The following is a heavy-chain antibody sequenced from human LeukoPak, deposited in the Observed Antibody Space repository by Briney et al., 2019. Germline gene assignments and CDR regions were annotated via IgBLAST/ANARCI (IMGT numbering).Heavy chain of an antibody. CDR1: GFTFSSYS. Sequence: GGSLRLSCAASGFTFSSYSMSWVRQAPRKGLGWVSSISGSGGRIDYADSVKGRFTISRDNSKNTLSLQMNSLTAEDTAVYYCAKNPRLEGWIYFDSWGQGILVTVSS. J-gene: IGHJ4*02. V-gene: IGHV3-23*01. CDR2: ISGSGGRI. D-gene: IGHD1-1*01. CDR3: AKNPRLEGWIYFDS.